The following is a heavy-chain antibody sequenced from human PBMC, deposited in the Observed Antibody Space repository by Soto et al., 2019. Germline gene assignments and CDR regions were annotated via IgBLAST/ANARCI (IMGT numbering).Heavy chain of an antibody. Sequence: PGASLKISCKGSGYTFTSYWIGWVRQMPGKGLEWMGIIFPVDSDTTYSPSFQGQVTISADKSITTAYLQWSSLKASDTAMYYCAIRGYTYGYHFSYWGQGTLVTVSS. CDR1: GYTFTSYW. CDR2: IFPVDSDT. J-gene: IGHJ4*02. V-gene: IGHV5-51*01. CDR3: AIRGYTYGYHFSY. D-gene: IGHD5-18*01.